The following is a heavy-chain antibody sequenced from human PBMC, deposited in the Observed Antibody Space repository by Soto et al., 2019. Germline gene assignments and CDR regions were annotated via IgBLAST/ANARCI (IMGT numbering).Heavy chain of an antibody. CDR3: ARANVLRFLEWLLPNWFDP. D-gene: IGHD3-3*01. J-gene: IGHJ5*02. Sequence: PSETLSLTCTVSGGSISSSSYYWGWIRQPPGKGLEWIGSIYYSGSTYYNPSLKSRVTISVDTSKNQFSLKLSSVTAADTAVYYCARANVLRFLEWLLPNWFDPWGQGTLVTVSS. CDR1: GGSISSSSYY. CDR2: IYYSGST. V-gene: IGHV4-39*01.